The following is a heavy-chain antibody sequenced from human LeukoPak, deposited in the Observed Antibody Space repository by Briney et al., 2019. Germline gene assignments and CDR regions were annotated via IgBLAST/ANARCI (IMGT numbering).Heavy chain of an antibody. CDR2: ISSSSSYI. J-gene: IGHJ4*02. Sequence: GGSLRLSCAASGFTFSSYSMNWVRQAPGKGLEWVSSISSSSSYIYYADSVKGRFTISRDNAKNSLYLQMNSLRAEDTAVYYCAREGEITIFGVATGGQGTLVTVSS. CDR1: GFTFSSYS. CDR3: AREGEITIFGVAT. D-gene: IGHD3-3*01. V-gene: IGHV3-21*01.